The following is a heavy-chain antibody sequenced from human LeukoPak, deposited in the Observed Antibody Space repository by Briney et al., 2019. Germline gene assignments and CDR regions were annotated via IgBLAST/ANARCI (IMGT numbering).Heavy chain of an antibody. Sequence: GASVKVSCKASGYTFTSYDINWVRQATGQGLEWMGWMNPNSGNTGYAQKFQGRVTMTRNTSISTAYMELSSLRSEDTAVYYCARSPYYGDSYNNWFDPWGQGTLVTVSS. CDR3: ARSPYYGDSYNNWFDP. J-gene: IGHJ5*02. V-gene: IGHV1-8*01. D-gene: IGHD4-17*01. CDR1: GYTFTSYD. CDR2: MNPNSGNT.